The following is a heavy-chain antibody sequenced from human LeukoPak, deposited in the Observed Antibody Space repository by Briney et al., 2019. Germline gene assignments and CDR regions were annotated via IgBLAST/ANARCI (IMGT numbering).Heavy chain of an antibody. V-gene: IGHV3-23*01. J-gene: IGHJ4*02. D-gene: IGHD4-17*01. CDR1: GFTFSNYA. CDR2: ITGSGGTT. Sequence: QPWGSLRLSCAASGFTFSNYAMSWVRQAPGKGLEWVSTITGSGGTTYYADSVKGRFTISRDNSKNTLYLQMNSLRAEDTAVYYCAREAVTRNYFDYWGQGTLVTVSS. CDR3: AREAVTRNYFDY.